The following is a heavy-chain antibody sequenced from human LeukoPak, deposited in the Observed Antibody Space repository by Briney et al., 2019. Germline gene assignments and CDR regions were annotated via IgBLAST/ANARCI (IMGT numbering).Heavy chain of an antibody. Sequence: SVKVSCKASGGTFSSYAISWVRQAPGQGLEWMGGIIPIFGTANYAQKFQGRVTITADKSTSTAYMELSSLRSEDTAVYYCAREGGERRGLRVSRQSHFGYWGQGTLVTVSS. V-gene: IGHV1-69*06. J-gene: IGHJ4*02. CDR2: IIPIFGTA. CDR1: GGTFSSYA. D-gene: IGHD1-1*01. CDR3: AREGGERRGLRVSRQSHFGY.